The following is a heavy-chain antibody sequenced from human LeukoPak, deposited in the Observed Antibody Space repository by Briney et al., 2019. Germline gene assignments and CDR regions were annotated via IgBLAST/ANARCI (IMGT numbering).Heavy chain of an antibody. D-gene: IGHD2-2*01. Sequence: GGSLRLSCAASGFTFSSYWMSWVRQAPGKGLEWVANIKQDGSEKYYVDSVKGRFTISRDNAKNSLYLQMNSLRAEDTAVYYCARVGGYCGSTSCYDLHYYYYGMDVWGQGTTVTVSS. CDR3: ARVGGYCGSTSCYDLHYYYYGMDV. V-gene: IGHV3-7*01. CDR1: GFTFSSYW. J-gene: IGHJ6*02. CDR2: IKQDGSEK.